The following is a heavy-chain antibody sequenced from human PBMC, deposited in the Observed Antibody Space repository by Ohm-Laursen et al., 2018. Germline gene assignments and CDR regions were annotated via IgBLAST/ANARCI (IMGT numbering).Heavy chain of an antibody. CDR2: TYNGGNT. V-gene: IGHV4-4*07. CDR1: GGSISNYY. J-gene: IGHJ4*02. Sequence: GTLSLTWTVYGGSISNYYWTWIRQPAGKGLEWIGRTYNGGNTNYNPSLKSRVTMSEDTSKNQFSLKLNSVTAADTAVYYCARTVGAVDFWGQGILVTVSS. CDR3: ARTVGAVDF. D-gene: IGHD1-26*01.